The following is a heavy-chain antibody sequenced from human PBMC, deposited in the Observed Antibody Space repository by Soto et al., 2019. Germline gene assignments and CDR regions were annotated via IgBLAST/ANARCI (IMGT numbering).Heavy chain of an antibody. J-gene: IGHJ3*02. CDR2: VYYSGST. CDR3: ARPGYSSRYDAFDI. V-gene: IGHV4-59*08. D-gene: IGHD6-19*01. Sequence: PSETLSLTCTVSGGSISSYYWSWIRQPPGKGLEWIGYVYYSGSTNYNPSLKSRVTISVDTSKNQFSLKLSSVTAADTAVYYCARPGYSSRYDAFDIWGQGTMVT. CDR1: GGSISSYY.